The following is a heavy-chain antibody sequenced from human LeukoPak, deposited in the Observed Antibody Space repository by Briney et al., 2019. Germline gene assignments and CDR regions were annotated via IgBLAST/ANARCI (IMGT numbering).Heavy chain of an antibody. CDR1: GFTFSSYG. Sequence: PGGSLRLSCAASGFTFSSYGMSWVRQAPGKGLEWVSAISGSGGSTYYADSVKGRFTISRDNSKNTLYLQMNSLRAEDTAVYYCAREEDSSGYRTDYWGQGTLVTVSS. CDR2: ISGSGGST. J-gene: IGHJ4*02. CDR3: AREEDSSGYRTDY. D-gene: IGHD3-22*01. V-gene: IGHV3-23*01.